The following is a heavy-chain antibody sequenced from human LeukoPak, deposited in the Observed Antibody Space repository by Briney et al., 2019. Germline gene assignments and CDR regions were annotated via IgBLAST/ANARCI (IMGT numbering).Heavy chain of an antibody. Sequence: ASVKVSCKASGYTFTSYYMHWVRQAPGQGLEWMGIINPSGGSTSYAQKFQGRVTMTRDTSISTAYMELSRLRSDDTAVYYCASLFVWVGDYAPYDYWGQGTLVTVSS. CDR3: ASLFVWVGDYAPYDY. CDR2: INPSGGST. D-gene: IGHD4-17*01. J-gene: IGHJ4*02. CDR1: GYTFTSYY. V-gene: IGHV1-46*01.